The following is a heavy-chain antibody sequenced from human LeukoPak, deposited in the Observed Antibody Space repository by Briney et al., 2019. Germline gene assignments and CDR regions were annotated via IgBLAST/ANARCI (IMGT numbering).Heavy chain of an antibody. CDR3: AHTRYYDFWSGYYLYWFDP. CDR1: GFSLSTSGVG. CDR2: IYWNDDK. D-gene: IGHD3-3*01. J-gene: IGHJ5*02. V-gene: IGHV2-5*01. Sequence: SGPTLVKPTQTLTLTCTFSGFSLSTSGVGVGWIRQPPGKALEWLALIYWNDDKRYSPSLKSRLTITKDTSKNQVVLTMTNMDPVDTATYYCAHTRYYDFWSGYYLYWFDPWGQGTLVTVSS.